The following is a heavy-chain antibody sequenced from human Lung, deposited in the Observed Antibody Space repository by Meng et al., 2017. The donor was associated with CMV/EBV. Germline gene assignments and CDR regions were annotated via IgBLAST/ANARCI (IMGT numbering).Heavy chain of an antibody. CDR2: INPNSGGA. CDR3: ARDHEHQPLLNNWFDP. V-gene: IGHV1-2*02. J-gene: IGHJ5*02. CDR1: GFTFTAHY. D-gene: IGHD2-2*01. Sequence: ASXXVSXKASGFTFTAHYIHWVRQAPGQGLEWMGWINPNSGGANYAQKFQGRVTMTRDTSISTAYMELSRLTSDDTAVYFCARDHEHQPLLNNWFDPWGQGTLVTVSS.